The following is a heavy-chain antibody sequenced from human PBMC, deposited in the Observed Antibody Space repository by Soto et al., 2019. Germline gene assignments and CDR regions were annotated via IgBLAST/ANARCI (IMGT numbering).Heavy chain of an antibody. D-gene: IGHD3-10*01. J-gene: IGHJ6*02. Sequence: QVQVVQSGVEVRRPGSSVKVSCKASGDTFKNCVISWVRQAPGQGLEWMGGIIPRFGTTGFAQRFQGRLTMTTDESTTTAYMELMRLRSEATATYYYAAELGFGKLSVVWGQGTTVLVSS. CDR2: IIPRFGTT. CDR3: AAELGFGKLSVV. CDR1: GDTFKNCV. V-gene: IGHV1-69*01.